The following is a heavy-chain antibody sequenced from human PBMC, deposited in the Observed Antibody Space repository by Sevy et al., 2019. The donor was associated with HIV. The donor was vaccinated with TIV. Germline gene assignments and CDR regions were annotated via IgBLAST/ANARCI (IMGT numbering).Heavy chain of an antibody. J-gene: IGHJ6*03. CDR2: IYYSGST. CDR3: ARDLGSGWPDYYYYYMDV. Sequence: SETLSLTCAVSGYSISSGYYWGWIRQPPGKGLEWIGSIYYSGSTYYNPSLKSRVTISVDTSKNQFSLKLSSVTAAETAVYYCARDLGSGWPDYYYYYMDVWGKGTTVTVSS. CDR1: GYSISSGYY. V-gene: IGHV4-38-2*02. D-gene: IGHD6-19*01.